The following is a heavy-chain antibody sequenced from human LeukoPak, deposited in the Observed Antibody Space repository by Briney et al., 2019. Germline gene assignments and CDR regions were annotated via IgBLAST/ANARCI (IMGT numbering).Heavy chain of an antibody. CDR2: FYYSGSN. CDR3: ARVVGGSWYKTGYFDY. J-gene: IGHJ4*02. CDR1: GGSISSSSYY. D-gene: IGHD6-13*01. V-gene: IGHV4-39*01. Sequence: SETLSHTCTVPGGSISSSSYYCGWTRQPPGKGQEWIGIFYYSGSNYINPSLKQKVTISVAKSNNKFSLKLSSVTAADTAVYYCARVVGGSWYKTGYFDYWXQGTLVTVSS.